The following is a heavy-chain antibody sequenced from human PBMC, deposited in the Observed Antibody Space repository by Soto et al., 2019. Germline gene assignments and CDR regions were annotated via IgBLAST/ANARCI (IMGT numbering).Heavy chain of an antibody. Sequence: ASVKVSCKASGYTFTSYGISWVRQAPGQGLEWMGWISAYNGNTNYAQKLQGRVTTTTDTSTSTAYMELRSLRSDDTAVYYCARDVQIFCSGYSNWFAPWGQGTLVTVSS. CDR1: GYTFTSYG. D-gene: IGHD3-3*01. CDR2: ISAYNGNT. J-gene: IGHJ5*02. V-gene: IGHV1-18*01. CDR3: ARDVQIFCSGYSNWFAP.